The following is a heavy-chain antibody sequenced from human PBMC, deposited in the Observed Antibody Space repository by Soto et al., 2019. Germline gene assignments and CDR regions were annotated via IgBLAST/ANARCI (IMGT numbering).Heavy chain of an antibody. D-gene: IGHD3-3*01. CDR3: ARLKEYYDFWSGYYLDAFDV. J-gene: IGHJ3*01. Sequence: GASVKVSCKASGYTFTSYDLNWARQATGQGLEWMGWMNPNSGNTGYAQKFQGRVTMTRNPSISTAYMELSSLRSEDTAVYYCARLKEYYDFWSGYYLDAFDVWGQGTMVTVSS. V-gene: IGHV1-8*01. CDR1: GYTFTSYD. CDR2: MNPNSGNT.